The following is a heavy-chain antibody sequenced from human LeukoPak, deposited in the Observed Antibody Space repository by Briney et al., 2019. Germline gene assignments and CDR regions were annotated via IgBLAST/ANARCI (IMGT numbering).Heavy chain of an antibody. D-gene: IGHD5-12*01. CDR2: IYYSGST. CDR3: ARCEWLRLTNFDY. J-gene: IGHJ4*02. V-gene: IGHV4-39*07. CDR1: GGSISSSSYY. Sequence: PSETLSLTCTVSGGSISSSSYYWGWIRQPPGKGLEWIGSIYYSGSTYYNPSLKSRVTISVDTSKNQFSLKLSSVTAADTAVYYCARCEWLRLTNFDYWGQGTLVTVSS.